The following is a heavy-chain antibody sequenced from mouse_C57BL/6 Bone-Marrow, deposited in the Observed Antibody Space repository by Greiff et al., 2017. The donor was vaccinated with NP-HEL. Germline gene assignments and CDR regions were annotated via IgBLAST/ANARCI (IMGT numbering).Heavy chain of an antibody. CDR2: IDPSDSYT. CDR3: ARFYYGNYDAMDY. CDR1: GYTFTSYW. V-gene: IGHV1-69*01. D-gene: IGHD2-1*01. J-gene: IGHJ4*01. Sequence: QVQLKQPGAELVMPGASVKLSCKASGYTFTSYWMHWVKQRPGQGLEWIGEIDPSDSYTNYNQKFKGKSTLTVDKSSSTAYMQLSSLTSEDSAVYYCARFYYGNYDAMDYWGQGTSVTVSS.